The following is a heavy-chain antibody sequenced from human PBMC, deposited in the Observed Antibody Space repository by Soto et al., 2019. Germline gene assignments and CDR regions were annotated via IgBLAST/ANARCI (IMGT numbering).Heavy chain of an antibody. J-gene: IGHJ5*02. CDR2: ITGSGAGS. CDR1: GFTFSSYA. Sequence: EVQLLESGGGWLQPGGSLRLSCAASGFTFSSYAMNWVRQAPGKGLELVSGITGSGAGSYYSDSVKGRFTISRDNSKNTLYLQMNSLRAEDTAVYYCAKAYSNSWPNDWFDPWGQGTLVTVSS. D-gene: IGHD6-13*01. CDR3: AKAYSNSWPNDWFDP. V-gene: IGHV3-23*01.